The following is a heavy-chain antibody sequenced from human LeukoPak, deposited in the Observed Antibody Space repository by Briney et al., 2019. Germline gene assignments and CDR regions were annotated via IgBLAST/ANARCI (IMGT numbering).Heavy chain of an antibody. D-gene: IGHD4-17*01. V-gene: IGHV3-23*01. J-gene: IGHJ3*02. CDR2: ISGSGGST. Sequence: GSLRLSCAASGFTFSSYAMSWVRQAPGKGLEWVSAISGSGGSTYYADSVKGRFTISRDNSKNTLYLQMNSLRAEDTAVYYCAKDRSDYGDYLDAFDIWGQGTMVTVSS. CDR1: GFTFSSYA. CDR3: AKDRSDYGDYLDAFDI.